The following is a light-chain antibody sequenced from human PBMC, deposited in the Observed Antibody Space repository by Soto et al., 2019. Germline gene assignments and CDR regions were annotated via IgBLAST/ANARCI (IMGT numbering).Light chain of an antibody. Sequence: QSVLTQPPSVSGTPGQRVTISCSGSRSKIGSTNVYWFQQLSGTAPKLLIYRNTQRPSGVPDRLSGSKSGTSASLAISGLRSEDEADYFCTSSTSDSLYVFGSGTKVTVL. J-gene: IGLJ1*01. CDR3: TSSTSDSLYV. V-gene: IGLV1-47*01. CDR1: RSKIGSTN. CDR2: RNT.